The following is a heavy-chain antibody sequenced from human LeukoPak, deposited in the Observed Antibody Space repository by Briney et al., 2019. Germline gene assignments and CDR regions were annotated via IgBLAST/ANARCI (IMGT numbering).Heavy chain of an antibody. CDR1: GFTFSSYS. V-gene: IGHV3-21*01. CDR2: ISTSSSNI. D-gene: IGHD3-10*01. CDR3: ARAHYGSGSYSWFDP. Sequence: GGSLRLSCAASGFTFSSYSMNWVRQAPGKGLEWVSSISTSSSNIYYADSVKGRFTISRDNAKNSLYLQMNSLRAEDTAVYYCARAHYGSGSYSWFDPWGQGTLVTVSS. J-gene: IGHJ5*02.